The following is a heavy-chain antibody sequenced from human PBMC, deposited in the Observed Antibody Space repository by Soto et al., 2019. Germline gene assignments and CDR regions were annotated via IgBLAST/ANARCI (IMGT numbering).Heavy chain of an antibody. V-gene: IGHV4-59*01. CDR2: IYYSGST. CDR3: ARVPRGNYGYPSYFDY. CDR1: GGSISSYY. Sequence: PSETLSLTCTVSGGSISSYYWSWIRQPPGKGLEWIGYIYYSGSTNYNPSLKRRVTISVDTSKNQFSLKLSSVTAADTAVYYCARVPRGNYGYPSYFDYWGQGTLVTVSS. J-gene: IGHJ4*02. D-gene: IGHD3-10*01.